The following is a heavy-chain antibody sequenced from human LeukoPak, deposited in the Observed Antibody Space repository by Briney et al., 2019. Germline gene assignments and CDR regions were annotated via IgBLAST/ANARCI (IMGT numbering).Heavy chain of an antibody. CDR3: ARSYSSCWSGFDP. D-gene: IGHD6-13*01. V-gene: IGHV5-51*01. CDR2: MYPGDSDT. J-gene: IGHJ5*02. Sequence: GESLKISCKGSGYSFSSYWIGWVRQMPGKGLEWMGIMYPGDSDTRYSPSFQGQVTISADKSISTAYLQWSSLKASDTAIYYCARSYSSCWSGFDPWGQGTLVTVSS. CDR1: GYSFSSYW.